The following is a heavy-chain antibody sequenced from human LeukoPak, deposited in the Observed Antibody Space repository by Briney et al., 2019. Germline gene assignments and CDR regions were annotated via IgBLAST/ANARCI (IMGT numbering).Heavy chain of an antibody. V-gene: IGHV3-30*03. CDR3: ARERSSGSYYDH. CDR2: ISYDGSNK. J-gene: IGHJ4*02. CDR1: GFTFDDYT. D-gene: IGHD1-26*01. Sequence: GGSLRLSCAASGFTFDDYTMHWVRQAPGKGLEWVAVISYDGSNKYYADSVKGRFTISRDNSKNTLYLQMNSLRREDTAVFSCARERSSGSYYDHWGQGTLVTVSS.